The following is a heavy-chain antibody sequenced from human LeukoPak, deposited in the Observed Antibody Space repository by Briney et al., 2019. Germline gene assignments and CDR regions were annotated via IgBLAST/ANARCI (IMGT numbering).Heavy chain of an antibody. D-gene: IGHD3-22*01. J-gene: IGHJ4*02. CDR2: INPNSGGT. CDR3: AREDSYDSRGLDY. V-gene: IGHV1-2*06. Sequence: ASVKVSCKASGYTFTGYYMHWVRQAPGQGLEWMGRINPNSGGTNYAQKFQGRVTMTRDTSISTAYMELSRLRSDDTAVYYCAREDSYDSRGLDYWGQGTLVTVSS. CDR1: GYTFTGYY.